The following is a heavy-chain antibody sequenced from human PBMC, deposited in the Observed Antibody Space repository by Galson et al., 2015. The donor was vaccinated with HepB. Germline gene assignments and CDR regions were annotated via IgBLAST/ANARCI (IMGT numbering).Heavy chain of an antibody. J-gene: IGHJ3*02. V-gene: IGHV3-23*01. Sequence: SLRLSCAASGFTFSSYAMSWVRQAPGKGLEWVSAISGSGGSTYYADSVKGRFTISRDNSKNTLYLQMNRLSTEDTAVYYCAKPGEQWLVSDAFDIWGQGTMVTVSS. CDR2: ISGSGGST. CDR3: AKPGEQWLVSDAFDI. CDR1: GFTFSSYA. D-gene: IGHD6-19*01.